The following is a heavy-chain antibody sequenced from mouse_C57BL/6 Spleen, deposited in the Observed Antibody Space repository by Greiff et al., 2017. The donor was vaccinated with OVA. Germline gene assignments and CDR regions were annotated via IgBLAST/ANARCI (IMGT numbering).Heavy chain of an antibody. CDR1: GYAFSSYW. CDR2: IYPGDGDT. V-gene: IGHV1-80*01. J-gene: IGHJ1*03. CDR3: ARENYYGSSSPYWYFDV. Sequence: QVHVKQSGAELVKPGASVKISCKASGYAFSSYWMNWVKQRPGKGLEWIGQIYPGDGDTNYNGKFKGKATLTADKSSSTAYMQLSSLTSEDSAVYFCARENYYGSSSPYWYFDVWGTGTTVTVSS. D-gene: IGHD1-1*01.